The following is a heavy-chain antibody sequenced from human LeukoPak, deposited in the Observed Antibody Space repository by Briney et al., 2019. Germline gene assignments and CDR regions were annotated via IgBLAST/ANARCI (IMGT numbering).Heavy chain of an antibody. J-gene: IGHJ5*02. V-gene: IGHV1-2*02. CDR1: GYTFYDEN. D-gene: IGHD2-8*02. CDR3: ARRVEKLVGTNWYDP. CDR2: INPKSGDT. Sequence: ASVKVSCKDSGYTFYDENIHWVRQAPGQGLEWMGLINPKSGDTKCAQRLQGRVIMTRDTSISTAYMELSRLRFDDTAVYYCARRVEKLVGTNWYDPWGQGTLVTVSP.